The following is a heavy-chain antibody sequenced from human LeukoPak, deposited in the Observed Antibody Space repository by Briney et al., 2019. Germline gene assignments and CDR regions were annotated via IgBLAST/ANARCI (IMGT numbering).Heavy chain of an antibody. V-gene: IGHV4-4*02. D-gene: IGHD6-13*01. CDR2: IDNIGST. CDR3: ARPPGIAAAWFDP. CDR1: GGSISSNW. J-gene: IGHJ5*02. Sequence: PSETLSLTCAVSGGSISSNWWSWVRQPPGKGLEWIGNIDNIGSTYYNPSLQSRVTISVDKSKDQLSLKLNSVTATDTAIYYCARPPGIAAAWFDPWGQGTLVTVSS.